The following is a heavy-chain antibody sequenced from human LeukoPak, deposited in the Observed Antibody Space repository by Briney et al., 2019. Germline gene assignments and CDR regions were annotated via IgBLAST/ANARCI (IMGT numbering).Heavy chain of an antibody. CDR1: GYSFTSYW. CDR3: ARSHYDSSGYSYYYYGMDV. J-gene: IGHJ6*02. D-gene: IGHD3-22*01. CDR2: IYPGDSDT. V-gene: IGHV5-51*01. Sequence: GESLKISCKGSGYSFTSYWIGWVRQMPGKGLGWMGIIYPGDSDTRYSPSFQGQVTISADKSISTAYLQWSSLKASDTAMYYCARSHYDSSGYSYYYYGMDVWGQGTTVTVSS.